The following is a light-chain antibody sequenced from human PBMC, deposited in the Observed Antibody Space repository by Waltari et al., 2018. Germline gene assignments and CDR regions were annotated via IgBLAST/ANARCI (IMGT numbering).Light chain of an antibody. V-gene: IGKV4-1*01. CDR1: QSILHSSNNNNY. CDR3: QQYYSAPYT. CDR2: SAS. J-gene: IGKJ2*01. Sequence: DIVMTQSPDSLAVSLGERATINCKSSQSILHSSNNNNYLAWSQQKPGQHPNVLIYSASTRDSGVPYRFSGSGSGTDFILTITSLQAEDVATYYCQQYYSAPYTFGQGTKLEIK.